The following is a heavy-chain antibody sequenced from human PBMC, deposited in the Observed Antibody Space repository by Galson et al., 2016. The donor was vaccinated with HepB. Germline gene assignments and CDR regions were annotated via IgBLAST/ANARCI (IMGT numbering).Heavy chain of an antibody. V-gene: IGHV3-30-3*01. D-gene: IGHD3-3*01. CDR3: ARSRRDFWSGRDAFDI. J-gene: IGHJ3*02. CDR2: ISHDGGDK. Sequence: SLRLSCAASGFNFKTWAMHWVRQAPGKGLEWLTVISHDGGDKYYGDSVKGRFTISRDNSKSTLYLHMNSLRTEDTAVYYCARSRRDFWSGRDAFDIWGQGTMVSVSS. CDR1: GFNFKTWA.